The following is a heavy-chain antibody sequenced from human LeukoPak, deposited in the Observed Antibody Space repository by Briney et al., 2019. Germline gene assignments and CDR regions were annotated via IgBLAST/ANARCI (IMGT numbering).Heavy chain of an antibody. Sequence: SETPSLTCTVSGGSISSYYWSWLRQPPGKGLEWIGYIYYTGSTNYNPSLKSRVTISVGTSKIQFSLNLSSVTAADTAVYYCARAVGGATMDYYYGMDVWGQGTTVTVSS. D-gene: IGHD1-26*01. CDR1: GGSISSYY. J-gene: IGHJ6*02. CDR2: IYYTGST. CDR3: ARAVGGATMDYYYGMDV. V-gene: IGHV4-59*01.